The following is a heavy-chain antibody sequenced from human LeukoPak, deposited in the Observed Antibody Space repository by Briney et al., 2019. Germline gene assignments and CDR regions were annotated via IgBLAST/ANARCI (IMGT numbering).Heavy chain of an antibody. J-gene: IGHJ4*02. Sequence: PGRSLRLSCTASGFTSGDYAMSWVRQAPGKGLEWVGFIRSKAYGGTTEYAASVKGRFTISRDDSKSIAYLQMNSLKTEDTAVYYCTRAEPERGAYYFHYWGQGTLVTVSS. V-gene: IGHV3-49*04. CDR2: IRSKAYGGTT. CDR3: TRAEPERGAYYFHY. CDR1: GFTSGDYA. D-gene: IGHD1-26*01.